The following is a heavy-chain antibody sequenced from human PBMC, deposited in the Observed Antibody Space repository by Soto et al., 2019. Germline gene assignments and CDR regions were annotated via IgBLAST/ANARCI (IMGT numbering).Heavy chain of an antibody. D-gene: IGHD6-6*01. Sequence: ASVKVSCKASGYTFTDNYIHWVRQAPGHGLEWMGWINPNTGGTNYAQKFQGRVTMTRDTSITTAYMELSRLRSDDTAMYYCARDFSSSADCSAYWGKGTLFTVSS. V-gene: IGHV1-2*02. CDR2: INPNTGGT. CDR1: GYTFTDNY. J-gene: IGHJ4*02. CDR3: ARDFSSSADCSAY.